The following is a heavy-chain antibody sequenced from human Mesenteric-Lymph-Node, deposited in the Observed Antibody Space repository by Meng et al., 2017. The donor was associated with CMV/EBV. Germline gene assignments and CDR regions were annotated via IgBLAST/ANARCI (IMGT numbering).Heavy chain of an antibody. Sequence: GGSLRLSCAASGFTFSDYYMSWIRQTPGKGLEWVSCISSSGSTIYYADSVKGRFTISRDNAKNSLYLQMNSLRAEDTAVYYCARERRERWLQYPHDAFDIWGQGTMVTVSS. CDR1: GFTFSDYY. D-gene: IGHD5-24*01. V-gene: IGHV3-11*04. J-gene: IGHJ3*02. CDR2: ISSSGSTI. CDR3: ARERRERWLQYPHDAFDI.